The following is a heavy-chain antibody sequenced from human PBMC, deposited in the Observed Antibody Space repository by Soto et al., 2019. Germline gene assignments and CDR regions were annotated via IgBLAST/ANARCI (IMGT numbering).Heavy chain of an antibody. CDR1: GDSVSSNSAA. D-gene: IGHD3-22*01. V-gene: IGHV6-1*01. Sequence: SQTLSLTCAISGDSVSSNSAAWNWIRQSPSRGLEWLGRTYYRSKWYNDYAVSVKSRITINPDTSKNQFSLQLNSVTPEDTAVYYCARDSERGGYYNDSSGSYGMDVWGQGTTVTVYS. CDR3: ARDSERGGYYNDSSGSYGMDV. J-gene: IGHJ6*02. CDR2: TYYRSKWYN.